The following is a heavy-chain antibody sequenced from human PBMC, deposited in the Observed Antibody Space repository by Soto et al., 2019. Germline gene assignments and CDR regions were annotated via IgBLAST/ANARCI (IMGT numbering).Heavy chain of an antibody. CDR1: GFTVSDYS. CDR2: ISSGGTTI. Sequence: PGGSLRLSCAASGFTVSDYSMNWVRQAPGKGLEWVSFISSGGTTIYYADSVKGRFTISRDYAKNPLYLQMNSLRAEDTAVYYCARGFGGVSLDYFDFWGQGTQVTVSS. J-gene: IGHJ4*02. D-gene: IGHD3-16*01. CDR3: ARGFGGVSLDYFDF. V-gene: IGHV3-48*01.